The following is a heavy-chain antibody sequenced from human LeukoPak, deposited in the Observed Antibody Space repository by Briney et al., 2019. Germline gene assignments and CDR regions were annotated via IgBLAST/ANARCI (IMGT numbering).Heavy chain of an antibody. CDR2: ISGNGAST. J-gene: IGHJ4*02. D-gene: IGHD5-18*01. CDR3: AKGIELWLMYFDH. CDR1: GFSFSSYV. V-gene: IGHV3-23*01. Sequence: GGSLRLSCVASGFSFSSYVMNWVRQAPGTGLEWVSAISGNGASTYYADSVKGRFTISRDNSKNTLSLQMNSLRAEDTAVYYCAKGIELWLMYFDHWGQGTLVTAS.